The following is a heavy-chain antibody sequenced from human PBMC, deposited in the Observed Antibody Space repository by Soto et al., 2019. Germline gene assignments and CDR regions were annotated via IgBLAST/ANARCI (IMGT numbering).Heavy chain of an antibody. J-gene: IGHJ1*01. CDR1: GFTFSRYG. CDR3: AQDADYYDSSDYYDDAEYFWQ. V-gene: IGHV3-30*18. Sequence: QVQLMESGGGVVQPGRSLRLSCAASGFTFSRYGMHWVRQAPGKGLEWVALISYEGSNKYYADSVKGRFTISRDNSKNTLYLQMNSLKHEDTAVYYCAQDADYYDSSDYYDDAEYFWQWGQGTLVTVSS. CDR2: ISYEGSNK. D-gene: IGHD3-22*01.